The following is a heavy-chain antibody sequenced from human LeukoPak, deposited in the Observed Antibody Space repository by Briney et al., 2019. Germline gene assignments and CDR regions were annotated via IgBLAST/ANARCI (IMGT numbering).Heavy chain of an antibody. D-gene: IGHD6-19*01. CDR2: INPNSGGT. V-gene: IGHV1-2*02. CDR1: GYTFTGYY. J-gene: IGHJ4*02. CDR3: ARDSRYSSGWHFDY. Sequence: ASVKVSCKASGYTFTGYYMHWVRQAPGQGLERMGWINPNSGGTNYAQKFQGRVTMTRDTSISTAYMELSRLRSDDTAVYYCARDSRYSSGWHFDYWGQGTLVTVSS.